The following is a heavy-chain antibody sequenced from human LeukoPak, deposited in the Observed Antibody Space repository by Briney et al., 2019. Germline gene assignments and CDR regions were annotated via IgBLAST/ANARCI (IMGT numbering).Heavy chain of an antibody. J-gene: IGHJ4*02. Sequence: SETLSLTCTVSSGSISSGDYYWSWIRQPPGKGLEWIGYISSSGTTYYNPSLRSRITISVDSSKSQFSLNLSSVTASDTAVYYCAGVGNGGYGGFDYWGRGTLVTVSS. CDR2: ISSSGTT. CDR3: AGVGNGGYGGFDY. D-gene: IGHD5-12*01. CDR1: SGSISSGDYY. V-gene: IGHV4-30-4*01.